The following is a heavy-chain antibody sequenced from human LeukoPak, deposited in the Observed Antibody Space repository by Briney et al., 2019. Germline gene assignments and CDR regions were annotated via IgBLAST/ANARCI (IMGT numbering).Heavy chain of an antibody. CDR1: GFTFSSYD. CDR2: IGTTGDT. D-gene: IGHD5-18*01. Sequence: GGSLRLSCAAYGFTFSSYDMHWVRQATGKGLEFVSGIGTTGDTYYQGSVKGRFSISRENAKNSLYLQMNSLRAGDTAVYYCERVGYNYGYDYWGQGTLVTVSS. J-gene: IGHJ4*02. CDR3: ERVGYNYGYDY. V-gene: IGHV3-13*01.